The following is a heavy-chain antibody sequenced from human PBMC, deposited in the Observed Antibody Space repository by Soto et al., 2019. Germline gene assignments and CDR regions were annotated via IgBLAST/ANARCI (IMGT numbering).Heavy chain of an antibody. CDR3: AKDVIAVVAPATPALDV. CDR2: VSWNGDSI. J-gene: IGHJ3*01. D-gene: IGHD2-2*01. CDR1: GFIFDDYA. Sequence: GGSLRLSCAVSGFIFDDYAMHWVRQAPGKGLEWVSSVSWNGDSIAYADSVKGRFTVSRDNAKNSLFLQMNSLRAEDTALYYCAKDVIAVVAPATPALDVWGQGTMVTVSS. V-gene: IGHV3-9*01.